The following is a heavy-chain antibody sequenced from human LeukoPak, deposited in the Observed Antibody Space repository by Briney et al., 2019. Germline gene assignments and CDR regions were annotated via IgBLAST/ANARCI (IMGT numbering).Heavy chain of an antibody. CDR2: VYQSGHA. CDR3: ASLRFGDSYFDL. CDR1: NYSARSDVH. D-gene: IGHD3-10*01. Sequence: TSSETLSLTCKVSNYSARSDVHRSWIRQSPGRGLEWIASVYQSGHAYYSPSLKSRVLISFDTSKKELSLKINSVTATDTALYYCASLRFGDSYFDLWGQGTQVTVSS. J-gene: IGHJ4*02. V-gene: IGHV4-38-2*02.